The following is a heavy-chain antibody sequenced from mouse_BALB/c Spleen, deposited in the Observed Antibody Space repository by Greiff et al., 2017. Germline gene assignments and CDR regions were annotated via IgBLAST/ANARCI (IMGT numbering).Heavy chain of an antibody. CDR3: ARRYGRTTGVFDY. CDR2: IDPANGNT. D-gene: IGHD2-10*02. CDR1: GFNIKDTY. J-gene: IGHJ2*01. Sequence: SGAELVKPGASVKLSCTASGFNIKDTYMHWVKQRPEQGLEWIGRIDPANGNTKYDPKFQGKATITADTSSNTAYLQLSSLTSEDTAVYYCARRYGRTTGVFDYWGQGTTLTVSS. V-gene: IGHV14-3*02.